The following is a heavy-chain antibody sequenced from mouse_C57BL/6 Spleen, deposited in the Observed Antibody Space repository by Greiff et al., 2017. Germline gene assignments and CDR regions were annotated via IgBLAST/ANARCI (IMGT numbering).Heavy chain of an antibody. CDR2: IYPSDSET. CDR1: GYTFTSYW. J-gene: IGHJ3*01. CDR3: ARVPLRYSNYEGAY. Sequence: QVQLQQPGAELVRPGSSVKLSCKASGYTFTSYWMDWVKQRPGQGLEWIGNIYPSDSETHYNQKFKDKATLTVDKSSSTAYMQLSSLTSEDSAVYYCARVPLRYSNYEGAYWGQGTLVTVSA. V-gene: IGHV1-61*01. D-gene: IGHD2-5*01.